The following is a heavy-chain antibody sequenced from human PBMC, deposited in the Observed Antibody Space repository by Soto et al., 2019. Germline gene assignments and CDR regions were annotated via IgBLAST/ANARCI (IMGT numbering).Heavy chain of an antibody. CDR2: ISAYNGNT. D-gene: IGHD3-9*01. V-gene: IGHV1-18*01. CDR3: ARKVRPNYDILTGYYYYYMDV. Sequence: ASVKVSCKASCYTFSSYGISWGRQAPGQGLEGIGWISAYNGNTNYAQKLQGRVTMTTDTSTSTAYMELRSLRSDDTAVYYCARKVRPNYDILTGYYYYYMDVWGKGTTVTVSS. CDR1: CYTFSSYG. J-gene: IGHJ6*03.